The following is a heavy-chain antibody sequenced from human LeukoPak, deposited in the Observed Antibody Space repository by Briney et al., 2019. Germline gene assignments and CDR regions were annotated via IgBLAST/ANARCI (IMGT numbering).Heavy chain of an antibody. D-gene: IGHD2-21*01. J-gene: IGHJ5*02. CDR1: GGTFSSYA. CDR3: ARTDPIYNWFDP. CDR2: IIPIFGTA. V-gene: IGHV1-69*13. Sequence: ASVKVSCKASGGTFSSYAISWVRQAPGQGLEWMGGIIPIFGTANYAQKFQGRVTITADESTSTAYMELSSLRSEDTAVYYCARTDPIYNWFDPWGQGTLVTVSS.